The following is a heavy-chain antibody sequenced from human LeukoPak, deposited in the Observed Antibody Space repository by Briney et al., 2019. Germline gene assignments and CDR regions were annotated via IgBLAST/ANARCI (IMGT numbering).Heavy chain of an antibody. CDR3: ARGTNYDILTGYYEGSFDY. J-gene: IGHJ4*02. CDR2: INHSGST. Sequence: SETLSLTCAVYGGSFNDYYWSWIRQPPGKGLEWIGEINHSGSTNYNPSLKSRVTISVDTSKNQFSLKLSSVTAADTAVYYCARGTNYDILTGYYEGSFDYWGQGTLVTVSS. D-gene: IGHD3-9*01. CDR1: GGSFNDYY. V-gene: IGHV4-34*01.